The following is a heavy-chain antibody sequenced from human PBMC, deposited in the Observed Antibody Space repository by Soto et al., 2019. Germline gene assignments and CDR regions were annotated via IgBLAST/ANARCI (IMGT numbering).Heavy chain of an antibody. CDR3: ARGRWDIVVVPAAIGGYYYGMDV. V-gene: IGHV3-21*01. Sequence: PGESLKISCAASGFTFSSYGMNWVRQAPGKGLEWVSSISSSSSYIYYADSVKGRFTISRDNAKNSLYLQMNSLRAEDTAVYYCARGRWDIVVVPAAIGGYYYGMDVWGQGTTVTVSS. CDR1: GFTFSSYG. D-gene: IGHD2-2*02. CDR2: ISSSSSYI. J-gene: IGHJ6*02.